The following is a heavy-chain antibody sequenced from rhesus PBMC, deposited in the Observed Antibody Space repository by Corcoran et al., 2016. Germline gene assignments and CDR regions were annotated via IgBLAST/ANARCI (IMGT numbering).Heavy chain of an antibody. J-gene: IGHJ4*01. V-gene: IGHV4-169*01. D-gene: IGHD1-44*02. CDR1: GGSISSSY. CDR3: ARGSRYYYFDY. Sequence: QLQLQESGPGLVKPSETLSVTCAVSGGSISSSYWSWIRQAPGKGLEWLGYIYGSGSSTNYNPSLKSRVTLSVDTSKNQLSLKLGSVTAADTAVYYCARGSRYYYFDYWGQGVLVTVSS. CDR2: IYGSGSST.